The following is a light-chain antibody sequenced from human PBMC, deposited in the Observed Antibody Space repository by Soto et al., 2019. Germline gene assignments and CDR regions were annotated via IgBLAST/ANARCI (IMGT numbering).Light chain of an antibody. J-gene: IGLJ1*01. CDR1: SSNIGAGYD. Sequence: QSVLTQPPSVSGAPGQRVTISCTGSSSNIGAGYDVHWYQQLPGTAPKLLIYGNNNRPSGVPDRFSGSKSGTSASLAITGLQAEDEADYYCQSYDSSLYVFGTGTQLTVL. CDR3: QSYDSSLYV. CDR2: GNN. V-gene: IGLV1-40*01.